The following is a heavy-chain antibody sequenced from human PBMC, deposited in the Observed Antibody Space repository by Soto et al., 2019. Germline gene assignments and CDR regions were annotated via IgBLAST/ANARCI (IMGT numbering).Heavy chain of an antibody. J-gene: IGHJ6*02. D-gene: IGHD3-3*01. CDR3: ARGGHYDFWSGYYGMDV. Sequence: PSETLSLTCAVYGGSFSGYYWSWIRQPPGKGLEWIGEINHSGSTNYNPSLKSRVTISVDTSKNQFSLKLSSVTAADTAVYYCARGGHYDFWSGYYGMDVWGQGTTVTVSS. V-gene: IGHV4-34*01. CDR1: GGSFSGYY. CDR2: INHSGST.